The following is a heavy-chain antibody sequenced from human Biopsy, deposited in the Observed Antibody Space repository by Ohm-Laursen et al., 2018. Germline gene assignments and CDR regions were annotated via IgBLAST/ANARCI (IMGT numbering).Heavy chain of an antibody. CDR1: GFTFSGYA. CDR3: AKGRSGGTGHGNWFDP. J-gene: IGHJ5*02. V-gene: IGHV3-23*01. Sequence: ETLSLTCAASGFTFSGYAMSWVRQGPEKGLEWVSVVTGSGRSTYYTDSVKGRFSISRDNSKNTLYLQMNSLRVEDTAVYYCAKGRSGGTGHGNWFDPWGQGTLVIVSS. D-gene: IGHD3-10*01. CDR2: VTGSGRST.